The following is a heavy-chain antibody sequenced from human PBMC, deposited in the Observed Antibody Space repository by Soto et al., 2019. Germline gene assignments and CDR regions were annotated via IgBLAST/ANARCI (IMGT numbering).Heavy chain of an antibody. Sequence: SLTCTVSGGSISSYYWSWIRQPPGKGLEWIGYIYYSGSTNYNPSLKSRVTISVDTSKNQFSLKLSSVTAADTAVYYCARLNIAAAGTENNWFDPWGQGTLVTVSS. J-gene: IGHJ5*02. CDR1: GGSISSYY. CDR3: ARLNIAAAGTENNWFDP. V-gene: IGHV4-59*08. CDR2: IYYSGST. D-gene: IGHD6-13*01.